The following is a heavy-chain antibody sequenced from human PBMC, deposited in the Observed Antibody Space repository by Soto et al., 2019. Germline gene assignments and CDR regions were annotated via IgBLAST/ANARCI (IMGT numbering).Heavy chain of an antibody. CDR3: TKSPFTIFGAEGGLFDY. Sequence: EVQLVESGGGLVQPGRSLRLSCTASGFTFGDYAMSWVRQAPGKGLEWVGFIRSKAYGGTTEYAASVKGRFTISRDDSKSIAYLQMNSLKTEDTAVYYCTKSPFTIFGAEGGLFDYWGQGTLVTVSS. CDR1: GFTFGDYA. J-gene: IGHJ4*02. CDR2: IRSKAYGGTT. D-gene: IGHD3-3*01. V-gene: IGHV3-49*04.